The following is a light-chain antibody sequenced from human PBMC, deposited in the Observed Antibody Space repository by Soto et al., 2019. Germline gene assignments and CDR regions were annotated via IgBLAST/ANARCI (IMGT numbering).Light chain of an antibody. CDR3: QQYGSPWT. J-gene: IGKJ1*01. Sequence: EIVLTQSPGTLSLSPGERATLSCRASQSVSSSYLAWYQQKPGQAPRLLIYGASSRATCIPDRFSGSGSGTDFTLTINRLEPEDFAVYYCQQYGSPWTFGQGTKVEIK. CDR1: QSVSSSY. CDR2: GAS. V-gene: IGKV3-20*01.